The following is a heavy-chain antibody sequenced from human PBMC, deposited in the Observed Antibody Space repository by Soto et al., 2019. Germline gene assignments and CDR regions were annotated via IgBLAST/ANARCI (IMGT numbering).Heavy chain of an antibody. CDR3: AKGLSLGEGSSWYPIYYYGMAV. CDR1: GFTVSSNY. J-gene: IGHJ6*02. D-gene: IGHD6-13*01. Sequence: EVQLVESGGGLIQPGGSLRLSCAASGFTVSSNYMSWVRQAPGKGLEWVSVIYSGGSTYYADSVKGRFTISRDNSNHMQKLQINSLGAEDTAVYYCAKGLSLGEGSSWYPIYYYGMAVWGQGTTVTVSS. V-gene: IGHV3-53*01. CDR2: IYSGGST.